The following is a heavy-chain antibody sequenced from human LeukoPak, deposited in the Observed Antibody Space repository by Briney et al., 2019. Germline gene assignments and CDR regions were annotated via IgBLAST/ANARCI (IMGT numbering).Heavy chain of an antibody. CDR2: VNAGNGHT. CDR3: ARGRWVATNQAYYFDD. D-gene: IGHD5-12*01. V-gene: IGHV1-3*03. J-gene: IGHJ4*02. Sequence: ASVKHSCKTSAYSFTPYAMHWVREAPGQRLEWMGWVNAGNGHTKYSQEFQGRLTITRDTSANIVYMDLSSLRSEDMAVYYCARGRWVATNQAYYFDDWGQGTLVTVSS. CDR1: AYSFTPYA.